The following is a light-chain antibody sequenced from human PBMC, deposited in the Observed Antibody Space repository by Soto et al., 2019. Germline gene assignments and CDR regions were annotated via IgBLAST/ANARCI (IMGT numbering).Light chain of an antibody. CDR3: NSYTNSDTVI. Sequence: QSALTQAASVSGSPGQSITISCTGTSSDIGAYHYVSWYQQRPGKAPKVLIYAVNNRPSGISDRFSGSKSGNTASLTISGLQAADEAVYYCNSYTNSDTVIFGGGTKLTVL. V-gene: IGLV2-14*01. CDR2: AVN. J-gene: IGLJ2*01. CDR1: SSDIGAYHY.